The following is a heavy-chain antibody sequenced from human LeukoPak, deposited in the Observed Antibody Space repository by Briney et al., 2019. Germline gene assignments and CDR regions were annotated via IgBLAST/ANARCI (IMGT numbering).Heavy chain of an antibody. CDR2: IYHTGST. J-gene: IGHJ1*01. V-gene: IGHV4-4*02. CDR3: AKWTQLSDSSGHGYFHH. D-gene: IGHD6-19*01. Sequence: PSETLSLTCAVSGASISGTDWWSWVRQPPGKGLEWIGEIYHTGSTNYNPSLESRVTISLDTSENQFSLQLNSVTAADTALYSCAKWTQLSDSSGHGYFHHWGQGTLVTVSS. CDR1: GASISGTDW.